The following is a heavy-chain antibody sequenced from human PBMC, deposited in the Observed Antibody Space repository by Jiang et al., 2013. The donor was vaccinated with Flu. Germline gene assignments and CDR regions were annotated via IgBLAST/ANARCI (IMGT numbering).Heavy chain of an antibody. V-gene: IGHV6-1*01. Sequence: QTLSLTCAISGDSVSSSSAAWNWIRQSPSRGLEWLGRTYYRSKWYNDYAVSVRSRITINPDTSKNQFSLQLNSVTPEDAAVYYCARARLFCTNGVCYSDAFDFWGQGTMVTVSS. CDR1: GDSVSSSSAA. CDR3: ARARLFCTNGVCYSDAFDF. D-gene: IGHD2-8*01. CDR2: TYYRSKWYN. J-gene: IGHJ3*01.